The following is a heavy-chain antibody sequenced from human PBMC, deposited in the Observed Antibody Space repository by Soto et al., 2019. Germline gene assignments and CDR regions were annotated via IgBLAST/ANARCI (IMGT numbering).Heavy chain of an antibody. J-gene: IGHJ3*02. CDR1: GFTFSSYG. Sequence: QVKLVESGGGVVQPGRSLRLSCAASGFTFSSYGMHWVRQAPGKGLEWVAVISYDGINKYYADSVKGRVNISRDNSKNTLYLQMNRLRVEDTTVYYCAKGRMYSMMYYYDRPDAFDIWGQGTMVTVAS. CDR3: AKGRMYSMMYYYDRPDAFDI. D-gene: IGHD3-22*01. V-gene: IGHV3-30*18. CDR2: ISYDGINK.